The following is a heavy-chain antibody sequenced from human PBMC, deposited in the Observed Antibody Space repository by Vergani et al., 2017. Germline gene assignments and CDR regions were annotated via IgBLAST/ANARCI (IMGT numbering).Heavy chain of an antibody. CDR1: GGSISSYY. Sequence: QVQLQESGPGLVKPSETLSLTCTVSGGSISSYYWSWIRQPPGKGLEWIGYIYYSGSTNYNPSLKSRVTISVDTSKNQFPLKLSSVTAADTAVYYCARDLPLDYVGAFDIWGQGTMVTVSS. CDR2: IYYSGST. J-gene: IGHJ3*02. V-gene: IGHV4-59*01. CDR3: ARDLPLDYVGAFDI. D-gene: IGHD3/OR15-3a*01.